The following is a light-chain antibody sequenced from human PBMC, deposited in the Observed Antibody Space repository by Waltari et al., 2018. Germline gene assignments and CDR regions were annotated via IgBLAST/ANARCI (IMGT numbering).Light chain of an antibody. Sequence: QSALTQPRSVSGSHGQSVTISCTGTNSDVGGYNYVSWYQQHADKAPKLMIYDVSNRPSGVPDRFSGSKSGNTASLTISGLQAEDEADYYCCSYAGRYTWVFGGGTKLTVL. J-gene: IGLJ3*02. CDR1: NSDVGGYNY. V-gene: IGLV2-11*01. CDR3: CSYAGRYTWV. CDR2: DVS.